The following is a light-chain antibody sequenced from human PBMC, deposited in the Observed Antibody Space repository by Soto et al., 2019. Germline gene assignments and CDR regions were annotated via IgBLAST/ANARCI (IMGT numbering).Light chain of an antibody. Sequence: DIHMTQSPSSLFASLGAGVTITSRASQGVNSWLAWHQQRPEKAPTSLISFNLQSGVPSSFSGSESGPDFALAISSLQPEDFAIYYCQQYNSYPPITFGQGTRLEI. CDR2: F. CDR1: QGVNSW. J-gene: IGKJ5*01. CDR3: QQYNSYPPIT. V-gene: IGKV1D-16*01.